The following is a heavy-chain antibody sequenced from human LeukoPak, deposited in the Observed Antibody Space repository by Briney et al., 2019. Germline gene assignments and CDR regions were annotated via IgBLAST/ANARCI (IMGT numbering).Heavy chain of an antibody. J-gene: IGHJ4*02. CDR3: ANLGTGSDY. CDR1: GFTFSSYA. CDR2: ISGSGNNT. Sequence: PGASLRLSCAASGFTFSSYAMSWIRQAPGKGLEWVSTISGSGNNTFYADSVKGRFTISRDNPRNTVSLQMNCLRAEDTAIYFCANLGTGSDYWGQGTLVTVSS. D-gene: IGHD7-27*01. V-gene: IGHV3-23*01.